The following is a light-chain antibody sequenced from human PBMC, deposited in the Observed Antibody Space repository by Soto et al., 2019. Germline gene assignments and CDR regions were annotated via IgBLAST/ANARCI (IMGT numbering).Light chain of an antibody. Sequence: EIVLTQSPGTLSLSPGERATLSCRASQSVSSSYLAWYQQKPGQAPRLLIYGASSRATGIPDRFSGSGSGTDFTFTISRLEPEDFAVYYCHQYGGSPRTLGQGTKVEIK. V-gene: IGKV3-20*01. CDR1: QSVSSSY. CDR2: GAS. CDR3: HQYGGSPRT. J-gene: IGKJ1*01.